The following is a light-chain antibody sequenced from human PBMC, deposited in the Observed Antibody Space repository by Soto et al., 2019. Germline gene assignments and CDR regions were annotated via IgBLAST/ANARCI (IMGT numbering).Light chain of an antibody. CDR3: QQYYSYPLT. CDR2: AAS. V-gene: IGKV1-8*01. Sequence: AIRMTQSPSSFSASTGDRVTITCRASQGISSYLAWYRQKPGKAPKLLIYAASTLQSGVPSRFSGSGSGTDFTLTISCLQSEDFATYYCQQYYSYPLTFGGGTKVDIK. CDR1: QGISSY. J-gene: IGKJ4*01.